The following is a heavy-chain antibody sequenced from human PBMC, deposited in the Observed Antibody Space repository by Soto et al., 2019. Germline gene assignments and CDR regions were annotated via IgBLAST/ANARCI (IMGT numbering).Heavy chain of an antibody. CDR2: INPGTGIT. D-gene: IGHD1-26*01. V-gene: IGHV1-46*01. CDR3: ARVSGSYWPFDY. J-gene: IGHJ4*02. CDR1: GYTFSNYY. Sequence: GASVKVSCKASGYTFSNYYLHWVRQAPGQGLEWMGIINPGTGITSGAQKFQGRITMTRDTSTSTVYMELSSLTSEDTAVYYCARVSGSYWPFDYWGQGTLVTV.